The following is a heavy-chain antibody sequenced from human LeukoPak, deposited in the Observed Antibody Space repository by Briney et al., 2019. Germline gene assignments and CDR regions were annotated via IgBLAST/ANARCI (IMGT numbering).Heavy chain of an antibody. CDR1: GFSFSDYY. D-gene: IGHD3-10*01. CDR2: ISSSGSTI. J-gene: IGHJ4*02. Sequence: GGSLRLSCAASGFSFSDYYLSRSRPAPREGRGWVSYISSSGSTIYYTDSVKGRLTISRDNAKNSLYLKMSSLSAEDTAVYYCARDRPLLDYCGQGTLVTVSS. CDR3: ARDRPLLDY. V-gene: IGHV3-11*01.